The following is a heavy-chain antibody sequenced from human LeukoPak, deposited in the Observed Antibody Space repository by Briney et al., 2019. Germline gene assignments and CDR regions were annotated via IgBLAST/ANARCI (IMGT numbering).Heavy chain of an antibody. D-gene: IGHD3-9*01. J-gene: IGHJ6*02. Sequence: ASVKVSCKASGYTFTSYDINWVRQATGQGLEWMGWMNPNSGNTGYAQKFQGRVTITRNTSISTAYMELSSLRSEDTAVYYCARVLYYDILTGYYRAEYYYYGMDVWGQGTTVTVSS. CDR3: ARVLYYDILTGYYRAEYYYYGMDV. CDR2: MNPNSGNT. CDR1: GYTFTSYD. V-gene: IGHV1-8*01.